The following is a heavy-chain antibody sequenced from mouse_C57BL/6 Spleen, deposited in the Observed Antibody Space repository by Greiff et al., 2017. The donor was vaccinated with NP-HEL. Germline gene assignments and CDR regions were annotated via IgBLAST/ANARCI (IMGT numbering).Heavy chain of an antibody. J-gene: IGHJ2*01. D-gene: IGHD1-1*01. CDR2: IYPGSGST. Sequence: QVQLQQPGAELVKPGASVKMSCKASGYTFTSYWITWVKQRPGQGLEWIGDIYPGSGSTNYNEKFKSKATLTVDTSSSTAYMQLSSLTSEDSAVYYCARGITTVVAGNFDYWGQGTTLTVSS. CDR3: ARGITTVVAGNFDY. CDR1: GYTFTSYW. V-gene: IGHV1-55*01.